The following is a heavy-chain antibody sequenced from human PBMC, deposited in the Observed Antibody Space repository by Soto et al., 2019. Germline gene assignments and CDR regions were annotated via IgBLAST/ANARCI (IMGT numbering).Heavy chain of an antibody. CDR2: TYCRSKWYN. Sequence: SQPLSITCAISGDSVSSNSGAWNWIRRSPSRVLEWLGRTYCRSKWYNGYAISVRSRITINPDTSKNQFSLQLNSVTPEDTAVYFCARAYLGRLPRRADYYYAMDVWGRGTTVTVSS. CDR3: ARAYLGRLPRRADYYYAMDV. J-gene: IGHJ6*02. V-gene: IGHV6-1*01. CDR1: GDSVSSNSGA. D-gene: IGHD1-26*01.